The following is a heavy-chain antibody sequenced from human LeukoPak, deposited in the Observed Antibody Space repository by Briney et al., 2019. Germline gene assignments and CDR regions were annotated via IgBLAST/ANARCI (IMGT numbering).Heavy chain of an antibody. CDR1: GYTFTDCF. J-gene: IGHJ4*02. Sequence: ASVKVSCKASGYTFTDCFFHWVRQAPGQGLEWMGWINPKTGGTNYAQKFQGRVTMTWDTSISTVYLELNSLTSDDTAVYFCARDPPFSGSYDYWGQGSLVTVSS. CDR3: ARDPPFSGSYDY. CDR2: INPKTGGT. D-gene: IGHD3-10*01. V-gene: IGHV1-2*02.